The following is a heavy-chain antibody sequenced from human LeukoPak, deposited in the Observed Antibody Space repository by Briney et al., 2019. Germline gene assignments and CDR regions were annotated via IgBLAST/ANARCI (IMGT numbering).Heavy chain of an antibody. CDR2: ISGSGCST. CDR3: AKDRLRQHHL. CDR1: GFSFSSYA. Sequence: GGSVRLSCAASGFSFSSYAMSWVRQAPGKGLEGVSAISGSGCSTYYADSVKGRFTISRDNSKNTLYLKMNSLRAEATAVYYCAKDRLRQHHLWGQGTMVTVSS. J-gene: IGHJ3*01. D-gene: IGHD6-13*01. V-gene: IGHV3-23*01.